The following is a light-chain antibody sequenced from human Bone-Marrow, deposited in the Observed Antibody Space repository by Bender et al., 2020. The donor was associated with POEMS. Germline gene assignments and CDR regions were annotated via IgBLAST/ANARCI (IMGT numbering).Light chain of an antibody. CDR2: QDT. V-gene: IGLV3-1*01. CDR3: QSTDSTAAFV. J-gene: IGLJ1*01. Sequence: SYELTQPPSVSVSPGQTARITCSGEKLGEKYVCWYQQKPGQSPMLVIHQDTKRPSGVPERFSGSNSGHTATLTISRAQDGDEADYYCQSTDSTAAFVFGTGTTVTV. CDR1: KLGEKY.